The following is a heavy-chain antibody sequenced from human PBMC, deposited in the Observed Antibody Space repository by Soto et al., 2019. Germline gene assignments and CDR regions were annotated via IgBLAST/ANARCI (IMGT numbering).Heavy chain of an antibody. CDR2: IYWDDDK. CDR3: AHSPPATVTTSAEYFQH. D-gene: IGHD4-17*01. V-gene: IGHV2-5*02. CDR1: GFSLSTSGVG. J-gene: IGHJ1*01. Sequence: QITLKESGPTLVKPTQTLTLTCTFSGFSLSTSGVGVGWIRQPPGKALEWLALIYWDDDKRYSPSLKSRLTITKDTSKNQVVLTVTNMDPVDTATYYCAHSPPATVTTSAEYFQHWGQGTLVTVSS.